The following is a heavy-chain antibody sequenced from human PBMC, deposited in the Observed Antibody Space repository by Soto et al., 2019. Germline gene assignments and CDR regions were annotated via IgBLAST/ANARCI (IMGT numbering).Heavy chain of an antibody. CDR3: ARAPGGFLFDY. J-gene: IGHJ4*02. D-gene: IGHD3-16*01. CDR2: IYYSGSA. CDR1: GGSISSGDYC. V-gene: IGHV4-30-4*01. Sequence: SETLSLTCTVSGGSISSGDYCWSWIRQPPGKGLEWIGYIYYSGSAYYNPSLKSRVTISVDTSKNQFSLRLSSVTAADTAVYYCARAPGGFLFDYWGQGTLVTVSS.